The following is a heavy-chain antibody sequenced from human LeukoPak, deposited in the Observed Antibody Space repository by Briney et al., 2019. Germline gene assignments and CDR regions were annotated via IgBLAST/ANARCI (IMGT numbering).Heavy chain of an antibody. J-gene: IGHJ5*02. CDR2: INHSGST. CDR3: ARGYSYGNWFDP. D-gene: IGHD5-18*01. Sequence: SETLSLTCAVYGGSFSGYYWSWIRQPPGKGLEWIGEINHSGSTNYNPSLKSRVTISVDTSKNQFSLKLSSVTAADTAVYYCARGYSYGNWFDPWGQGTLVTVSS. CDR1: GGSFSGYY. V-gene: IGHV4-34*01.